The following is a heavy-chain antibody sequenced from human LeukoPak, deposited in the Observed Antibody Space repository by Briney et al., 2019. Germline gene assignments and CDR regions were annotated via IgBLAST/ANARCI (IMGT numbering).Heavy chain of an antibody. D-gene: IGHD1-14*01. CDR1: GDSVSSNSAT. J-gene: IGHJ6*02. CDR2: TYYRSKWYN. Sequence: SQTLSLTCVISGDSVSSNSATWNWIRHSPSRGLEWLGRTYYRSKWYNEYAVSVKSRITINPDTSKNQSSLQLTSVAPEDTAVYYCAKQTTSSKYYGLDVWGQGTTVTVSS. V-gene: IGHV6-1*01. CDR3: AKQTTSSKYYGLDV.